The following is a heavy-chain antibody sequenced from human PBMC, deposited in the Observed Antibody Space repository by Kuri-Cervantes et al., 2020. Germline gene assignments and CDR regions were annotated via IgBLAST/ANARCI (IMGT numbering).Heavy chain of an antibody. CDR2: ISYDGSNK. CDR3: ARGGSWIAVAGSHVDY. CDR1: GFTFSSYA. Sequence: LSLTCAASGFTFSSYAMHWVRQAPGKGLEWVAVISYDGSNKYYADSVKGRFTISRDNSQNTLYLQMNSLRPEDTAVYYCARGGSWIAVAGSHVDYWAREPWSPSPQ. J-gene: IGHJ4*02. V-gene: IGHV3-30-3*01. D-gene: IGHD6-19*01.